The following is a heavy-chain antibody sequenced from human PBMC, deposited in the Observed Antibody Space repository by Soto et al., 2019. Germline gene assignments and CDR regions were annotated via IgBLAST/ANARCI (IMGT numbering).Heavy chain of an antibody. CDR3: ARVRQSPYNWFDP. Sequence: SVKVSCKASVCTFSTYSISWVRQAPGHGLDGMGGIIPIFGTAIYAQKFQGRVTITADESTSTAYMELSSLRSEDTAVYYCARVRQSPYNWFDPWGQGTLVTVSS. CDR2: IIPIFGTA. J-gene: IGHJ5*02. V-gene: IGHV1-69*13. D-gene: IGHD4-17*01. CDR1: VCTFSTYS.